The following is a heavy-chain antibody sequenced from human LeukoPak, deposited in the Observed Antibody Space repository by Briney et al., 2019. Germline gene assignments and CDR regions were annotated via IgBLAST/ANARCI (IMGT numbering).Heavy chain of an antibody. CDR3: AREDVAAAMDY. Sequence: SVKVSCRASGGTFSSYAISWVRQAPGQGLEWMGRIIPILGIANYAQKFQGRVTITADKSTSTAYMELSSLRSEDTAVYYCAREDVAAAMDYWGQGTLVTVSS. CDR2: IIPILGIA. D-gene: IGHD6-13*01. V-gene: IGHV1-69*04. J-gene: IGHJ4*02. CDR1: GGTFSSYA.